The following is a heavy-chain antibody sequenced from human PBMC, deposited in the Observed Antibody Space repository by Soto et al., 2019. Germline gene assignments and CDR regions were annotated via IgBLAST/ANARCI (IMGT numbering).Heavy chain of an antibody. CDR3: ARDTWELGFDY. J-gene: IGHJ4*02. D-gene: IGHD1-26*01. CDR1: GGSISSGGYY. CDR2: IYYSGST. Sequence: QVQLQESGPGLVKPSQTLSLTCTVSGGSISSGGYYWSWIRQHPGKGLEWIGYIYYSGSTYYNPSLQIRVTISVDTSKNQFSLKLSSVTAADTAVYYCARDTWELGFDYWGQGTLVTVSS. V-gene: IGHV4-31*03.